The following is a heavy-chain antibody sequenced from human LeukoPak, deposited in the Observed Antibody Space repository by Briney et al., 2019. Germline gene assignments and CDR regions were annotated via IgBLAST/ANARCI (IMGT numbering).Heavy chain of an antibody. J-gene: IGHJ4*02. CDR2: IIPIFGTA. V-gene: IGHV1-69*01. CDR3: ARCRDILTGYCHFDY. CDR1: GGTFSSYA. D-gene: IGHD3-9*01. Sequence: SVKVSCKASGGTFSSYAISWVRQAPRQGLEWMGGIIPIFGTANYAQKFQGRVTITADESTSTAYMELSSLRSEDTAVYYCARCRDILTGYCHFDYWGQGTLVTVSS.